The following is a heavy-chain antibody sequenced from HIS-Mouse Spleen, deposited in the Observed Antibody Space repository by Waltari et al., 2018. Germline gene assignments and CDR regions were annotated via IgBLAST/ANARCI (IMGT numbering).Heavy chain of an antibody. V-gene: IGHV1-2*02. CDR3: ARVSHNWNYETAFDI. CDR2: INPNSGGT. J-gene: IGHJ3*02. CDR1: GYTFTGSY. Sequence: QVQLVQSGAEVKKPGASVQVSCKASGYTFTGSYIHWVRQAPGQGLAWMGWINPNSGGTNYAQKFQGRVTMTRDTSISTAYMELSRLRSDDTAVYYCARVSHNWNYETAFDIWGQGTMVTVSS. D-gene: IGHD1-7*01.